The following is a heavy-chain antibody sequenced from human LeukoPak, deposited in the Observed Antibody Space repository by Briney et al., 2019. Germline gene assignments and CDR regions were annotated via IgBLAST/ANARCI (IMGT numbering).Heavy chain of an antibody. CDR2: ISTSGGT. D-gene: IGHD3-22*01. CDR1: GGSINTYF. Sequence: PSETLSLTCTVSGGSINTYFWSWIRHAPGKGLEWIGFISTSGGTKHNPSLKRRVTISVDTSKNQFSLKLTSLTAADTALYFCARDGSSFDGSGSFDAFDVWGRGTMVIVSS. V-gene: IGHV4-59*01. CDR3: ARDGSSFDGSGSFDAFDV. J-gene: IGHJ3*01.